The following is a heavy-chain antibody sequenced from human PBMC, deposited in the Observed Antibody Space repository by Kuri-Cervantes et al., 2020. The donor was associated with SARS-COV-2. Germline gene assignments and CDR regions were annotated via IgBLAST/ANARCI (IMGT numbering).Heavy chain of an antibody. Sequence: GESLKISCAACGFTLSGYGIHWVRQAPGKGLEWVAATSADRTKEYYLDSVKGRFAISRDNSKNTVYLQINSLRAEDTAVYYCARDSDTTGYYWYFDLWGRGTLVTVSS. J-gene: IGHJ2*01. V-gene: IGHV3-33*05. CDR1: GFTLSGYG. D-gene: IGHD3-22*01. CDR2: TSADRTKE. CDR3: ARDSDTTGYYWYFDL.